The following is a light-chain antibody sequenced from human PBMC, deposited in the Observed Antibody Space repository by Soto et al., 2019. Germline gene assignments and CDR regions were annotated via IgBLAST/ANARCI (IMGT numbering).Light chain of an antibody. J-gene: IGKJ1*01. Sequence: EIVLTQSPGTLSLSPGERATLSCRASQSVSSNFAWYQQKPGQAPRLLIYDASTRATGIQARFSGSGSGTEFTLTIRSLQSEDFAVYYCKQYKKWPRTFGHGTKVDIK. V-gene: IGKV3-15*01. CDR3: KQYKKWPRT. CDR2: DAS. CDR1: QSVSSN.